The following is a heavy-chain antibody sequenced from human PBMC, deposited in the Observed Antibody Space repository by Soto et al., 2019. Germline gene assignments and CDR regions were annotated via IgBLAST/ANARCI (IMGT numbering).Heavy chain of an antibody. D-gene: IGHD6-19*01. V-gene: IGHV4-34*01. CDR3: ARGGYSSAWYRY. CDR2: ISHSGIT. J-gene: IGHJ4*02. CDR1: GGSFVGYH. Sequence: SETLSLTCAVYGGSFVGYHWSWIRQSPGKGLEWTGEISHSGITNYNPSLKSRATISVDTSKNQVSLKLSSVTAADTAVYYCARGGYSSAWYRYWGQGTLVTVSS.